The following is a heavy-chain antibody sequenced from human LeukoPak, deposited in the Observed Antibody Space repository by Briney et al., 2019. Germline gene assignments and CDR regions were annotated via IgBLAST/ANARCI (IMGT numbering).Heavy chain of an antibody. J-gene: IGHJ4*02. Sequence: PGGSLRLSCAVSGFTFSSYAMSWVRQAPGKGLEWVSGIVGSGGSTYSADSVKGRFTTSRDNSKNTLYLQMNSLRVEDTAVYYCAKVHSSGWVFDYWGQGTLVTVSA. CDR3: AKVHSSGWVFDY. V-gene: IGHV3-23*01. CDR1: GFTFSSYA. CDR2: IVGSGGST. D-gene: IGHD6-19*01.